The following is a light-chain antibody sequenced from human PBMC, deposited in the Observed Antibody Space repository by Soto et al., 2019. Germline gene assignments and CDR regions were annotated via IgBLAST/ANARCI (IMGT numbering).Light chain of an antibody. J-gene: IGKJ3*01. CDR2: GAS. V-gene: IGKV3-20*01. CDR1: QSVSSTY. CDR3: QQYGSSPRT. Sequence: EIALTQSPGTLSLSPGERATLSCRASQSVSSTYLAWYQQRPGQAPRLLMYGASSRATGIPDRFSGSGSGTDFTLVISRLEPEDFAVYYCQQYGSSPRTFGPGTKVDIK.